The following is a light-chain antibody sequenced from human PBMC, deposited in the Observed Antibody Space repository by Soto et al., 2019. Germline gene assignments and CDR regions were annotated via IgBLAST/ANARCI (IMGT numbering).Light chain of an antibody. Sequence: EMVLTQSPGTLSLSPGERATLSCRASQSVNSNYLAWYQQKPGQSPRLLMYGTSTRATGIPDRFSGSGSGTDFTLTIGRLEPEDFAVYYCQQYASSPRTFGQGTKVAV. V-gene: IGKV3-20*01. CDR3: QQYASSPRT. CDR1: QSVNSNY. CDR2: GTS. J-gene: IGKJ1*01.